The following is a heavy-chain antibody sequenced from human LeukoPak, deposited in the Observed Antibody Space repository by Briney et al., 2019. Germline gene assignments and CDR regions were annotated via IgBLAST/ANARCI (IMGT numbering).Heavy chain of an antibody. V-gene: IGHV4-34*01. D-gene: IGHD6-13*01. Sequence: SETLSLTCAVYGGSFSGYYWSWIRQPPGKGLEWIGEINHSGSTNYNPSLKSRVTISVDKSKNQFSLKLSSVTAADTAVYYCARRGYSSSWYGFWFDPWGQGTLVTVSS. CDR2: INHSGST. J-gene: IGHJ5*02. CDR3: ARRGYSSSWYGFWFDP. CDR1: GGSFSGYY.